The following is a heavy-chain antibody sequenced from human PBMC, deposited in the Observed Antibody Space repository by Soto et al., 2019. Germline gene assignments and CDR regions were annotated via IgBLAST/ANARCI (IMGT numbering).Heavy chain of an antibody. Sequence: SETLSLTCTVSGGSISSYYWSWIRQPPGKGLEWIGYIYYSGSTNYNPSLKSRVTISVDTSKNQFSLKLSSVTAADTAVYYCARVASSGWYDYFDYWGQGTLVTVSS. CDR2: IYYSGST. J-gene: IGHJ4*02. CDR3: ARVASSGWYDYFDY. V-gene: IGHV4-59*01. D-gene: IGHD6-19*01. CDR1: GGSISSYY.